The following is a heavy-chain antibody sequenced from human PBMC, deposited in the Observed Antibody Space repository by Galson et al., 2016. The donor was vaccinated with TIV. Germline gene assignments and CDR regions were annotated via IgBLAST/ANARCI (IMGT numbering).Heavy chain of an antibody. CDR2: ISAYNGNT. CDR1: GYTFTSYG. V-gene: IGHV1-18*01. J-gene: IGHJ6*02. CDR3: AREYYYYAMDV. Sequence: SCKASGYTFTSYGINWVRQVPGQGLEWVRWISAYNGNTNYAQMLQGRVTMTTDTSTSTAYMELRSLGSDDTAVYYCAREYYYYAMDVWGQGTTVTVSS.